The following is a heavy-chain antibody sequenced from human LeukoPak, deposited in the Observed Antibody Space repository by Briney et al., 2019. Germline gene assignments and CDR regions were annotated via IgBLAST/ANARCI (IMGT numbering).Heavy chain of an antibody. Sequence: GGSLRLSCAASGFTFSSYAMSWVRQAPGKGLGWVSAISGSGGSTYYADSVKGRFTISRDNSKNTLYLQMNSLRAEDTAVYYCAKGVGNHYYFDYWGQGTLVTVSS. J-gene: IGHJ4*02. CDR1: GFTFSSYA. V-gene: IGHV3-23*01. CDR3: AKGVGNHYYFDY. CDR2: ISGSGGST. D-gene: IGHD4-23*01.